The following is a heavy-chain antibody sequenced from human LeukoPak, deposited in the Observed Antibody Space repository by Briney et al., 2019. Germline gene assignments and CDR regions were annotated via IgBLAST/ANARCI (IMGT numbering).Heavy chain of an antibody. CDR3: VRDSGRTSGSLFDY. CDR2: TWHDGNNK. J-gene: IGHJ4*02. CDR1: GFTFSTYG. D-gene: IGHD3-10*01. Sequence: GRSLRLSCAASGFTFSTYGMHWGRQGPGTGLGWVAVTWHDGNNKNYADPVKGRFPISRDNYKNTLNLQMSSLRAEDTAVYDCVRDSGRTSGSLFDYWGQGTLVTVSS. V-gene: IGHV3-33*01.